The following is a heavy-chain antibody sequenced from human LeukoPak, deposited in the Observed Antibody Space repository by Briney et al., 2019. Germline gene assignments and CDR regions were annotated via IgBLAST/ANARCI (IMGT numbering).Heavy chain of an antibody. CDR2: IYYTGTP. Sequence: PSETLSLTCTVSGGSISSSIYYWGWLRQPPGKGLEWIGRIYYTGTPYYTPSLKSRVTISVDTSKNQFSLKLSSVTAADTAVYYCARQLAAAGHFDYWGQGTLVTVSS. CDR3: ARQLAAAGHFDY. J-gene: IGHJ4*02. CDR1: GGSISSSIYY. V-gene: IGHV4-39*01. D-gene: IGHD6-13*01.